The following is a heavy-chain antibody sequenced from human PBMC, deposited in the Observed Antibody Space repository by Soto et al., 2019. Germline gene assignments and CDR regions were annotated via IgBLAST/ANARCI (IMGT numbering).Heavy chain of an antibody. V-gene: IGHV3-23*01. CDR1: GFTFSSYS. D-gene: IGHD3-10*01. CDR3: ALKYGSGSYYNVYFDY. CDR2: IGASVPNT. J-gene: IGHJ4*02. Sequence: PGGSLRLSCAASGFTFSSYSMTWVRQAPGKGLEWVSSIGASVPNTFYAESVRGRFTTSRDNSKNTLYLQMNSLRAEDTAVYYCALKYGSGSYYNVYFDYWGQGTLVTVSS.